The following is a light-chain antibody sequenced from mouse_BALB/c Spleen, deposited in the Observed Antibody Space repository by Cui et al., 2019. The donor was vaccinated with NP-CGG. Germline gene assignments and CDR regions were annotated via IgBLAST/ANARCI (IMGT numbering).Light chain of an antibody. CDR1: TGAVTTNNY. J-gene: IGLJ1*01. Sequence: QAVVTQDSALTTSPGETVTLTCRSSTGAVTTNNYANWVQEKPDHFFTGLIGGTSNRVPGVPARFSGSLIGDKAALTITGAQTEDEAIYFCALWYTNHWVFGGGTKLTVL. CDR2: GTS. V-gene: IGLV1*01. CDR3: ALWYTNHWV.